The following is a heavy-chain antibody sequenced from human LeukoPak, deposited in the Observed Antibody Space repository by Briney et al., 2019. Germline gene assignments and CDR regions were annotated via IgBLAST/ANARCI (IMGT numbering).Heavy chain of an antibody. D-gene: IGHD3-3*01. J-gene: IGHJ5*02. CDR1: GGSFSGYC. Sequence: SETLSLTCAVYGGSFSGYCWSWIRQPPGKGLEWIGEINHSGSTDYNPSLKSRVTISVDTSKNQFSLKLSSVTAADTAVYYCARVVNDFWSGYYKQGWFDPWGQGTLVTVSS. CDR2: INHSGST. CDR3: ARVVNDFWSGYYKQGWFDP. V-gene: IGHV4-34*01.